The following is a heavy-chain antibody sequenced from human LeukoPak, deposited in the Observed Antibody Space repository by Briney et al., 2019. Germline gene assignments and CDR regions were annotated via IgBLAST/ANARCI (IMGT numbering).Heavy chain of an antibody. CDR2: IYHSGST. V-gene: IGHV4-4*02. CDR3: SRTPGYSGSYFDY. J-gene: IGHJ4*02. D-gene: IGHD5-12*01. Sequence: SETLSLTCAVSGGSISSSNWWSWVRQPPGKGLEWIGEIYHSGSTNYNPSLKSRVTISVDNSKNQFSLKLSSVTAADTAVYYCSRTPGYSGSYFDYWGQGTLVTVSS. CDR1: GGSISSSNW.